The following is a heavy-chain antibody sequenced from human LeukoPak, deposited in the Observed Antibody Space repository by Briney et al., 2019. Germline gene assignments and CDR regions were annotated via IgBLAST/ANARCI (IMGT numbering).Heavy chain of an antibody. CDR3: ARSTSGSFDS. CDR1: GYSFIDYW. CDR2: ICPGDSDS. Sequence: PGESLKISCKASGYSFIDYWIGWVRQTPAKGLEWMAIICPGDSDSRYTYSPSFQGQVTISADKSISTTYLQWSSLKASDTAMYYCARSTSGSFDSWGQGTPVTVSS. J-gene: IGHJ4*02. V-gene: IGHV5-51*01. D-gene: IGHD3-10*01.